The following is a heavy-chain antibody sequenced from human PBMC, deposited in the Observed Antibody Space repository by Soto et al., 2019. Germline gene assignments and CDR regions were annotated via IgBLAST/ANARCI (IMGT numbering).Heavy chain of an antibody. CDR3: ARSLRNSCWYQYYYMDV. CDR2: IYYSGST. CDR1: GGSISSSSYY. V-gene: IGHV4-39*01. J-gene: IGHJ6*03. Sequence: PSETLSLTCTVSGGSISSSSYYWGWIRQPPGKGLEWIGSIYYSGSTYYNPSLKSRVTISVDTSKNQFSLKLSSVTAADTAVYYCARSLRNSCWYQYYYMDVWGKGTTVTVSS. D-gene: IGHD6-19*01.